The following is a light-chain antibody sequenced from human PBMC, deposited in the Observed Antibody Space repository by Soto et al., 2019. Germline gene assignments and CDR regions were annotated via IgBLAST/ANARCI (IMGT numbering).Light chain of an antibody. V-gene: IGLV2-14*03. CDR1: SSDVGGYNY. J-gene: IGLJ1*01. CDR2: DVS. Sequence: QSVLNQPASVSGAPGQASTISCTGTSSDVGGYNYVSWYQHHPGKAPKLMIFDVSNQPSGVSNRFSGSKSGNTASLTISGLQPEDEADYYCSSYTTSNTRQIVFGTGTKVTVL. CDR3: SSYTTSNTRQIV.